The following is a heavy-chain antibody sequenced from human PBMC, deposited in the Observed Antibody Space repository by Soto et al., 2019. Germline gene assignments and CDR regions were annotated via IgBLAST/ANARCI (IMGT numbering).Heavy chain of an antibody. J-gene: IGHJ4*02. Sequence: ASVKVSCKSSGYTFNTYYLHWVRQAPGQALEWMGVIHPSGGGTTYAQKFLGRVTVTRDTSTSTVFMELSSLRSDDTAVYYCARGGHIAVVTDSFDYWGQGTLVTVSS. D-gene: IGHD2-21*02. CDR2: IHPSGGGT. CDR1: GYTFNTYY. V-gene: IGHV1-46*02. CDR3: ARGGHIAVVTDSFDY.